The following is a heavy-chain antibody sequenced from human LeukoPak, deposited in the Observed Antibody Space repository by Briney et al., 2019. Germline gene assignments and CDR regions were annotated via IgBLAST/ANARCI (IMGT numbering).Heavy chain of an antibody. J-gene: IGHJ4*02. CDR3: ARDLDSSSWYGSPFFDY. V-gene: IGHV4-39*07. Sequence: SETLSLTCTVSGGSISSSSYYWGWIRQPPGKGLEWIGSIYYSGSTYYNPSLKSRVTISVDTSKNQFSLKLSSVTAADTAVYYCARDLDSSSWYGSPFFDYWGQGTLVTVSS. CDR1: GGSISSSSYY. D-gene: IGHD6-13*01. CDR2: IYYSGST.